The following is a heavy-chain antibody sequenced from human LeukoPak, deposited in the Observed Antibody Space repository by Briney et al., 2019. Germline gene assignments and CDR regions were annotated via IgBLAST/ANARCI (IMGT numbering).Heavy chain of an antibody. CDR3: AKSVGFNRVTVSRTFDY. Sequence: PGGSLRLSCVASGFSFGSYAMNWVRQAPGKGLEWVSVISGGGGNTYYPDSVKGRFTISRDNSKNTVYLQMNSLRAEDTAVYYCAKSVGFNRVTVSRTFDYWGRGPLVTVSS. J-gene: IGHJ4*02. V-gene: IGHV3-23*01. D-gene: IGHD2/OR15-2a*01. CDR2: ISGGGGNT. CDR1: GFSFGSYA.